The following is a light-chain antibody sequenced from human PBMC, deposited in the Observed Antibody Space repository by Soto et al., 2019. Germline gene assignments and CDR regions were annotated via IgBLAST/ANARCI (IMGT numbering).Light chain of an antibody. J-gene: IGLJ2*01. Sequence: QSALTQPASVSGSPGQSITISCTGTSSDVGGYNYVSWYQQHPGKAPKLMIYEVSNRPSGGSNRFCGSKSGNTASLTISGLQAEDEADYYCSSYTSSSTLVVFGGGTKVTVL. CDR2: EVS. CDR1: SSDVGGYNY. V-gene: IGLV2-14*01. CDR3: SSYTSSSTLVV.